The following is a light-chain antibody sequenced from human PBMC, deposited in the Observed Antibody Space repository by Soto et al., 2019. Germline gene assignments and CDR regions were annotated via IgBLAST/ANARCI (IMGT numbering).Light chain of an antibody. V-gene: IGLV2-14*01. Sequence: QSVLNQPASVSGSPGQSITISCTGTSSDVAAYNYVSWYQQHPGKAPKLMIYDVSNRPSGVSNRFSGSKSGNTASLTISGLQAEDEADYYCSSYTTSSTVVFGGGTQLTVL. J-gene: IGLJ2*01. CDR3: SSYTTSSTVV. CDR1: SSDVAAYNY. CDR2: DVS.